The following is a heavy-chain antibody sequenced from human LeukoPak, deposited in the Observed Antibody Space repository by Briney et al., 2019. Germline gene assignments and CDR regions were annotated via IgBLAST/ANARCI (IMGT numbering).Heavy chain of an antibody. J-gene: IGHJ6*03. CDR1: GGSFSGYY. CDR2: INHSGST. Sequence: SETLSLTCGVYGGSFSGYYWSWIRQPPGKGLEWIGEINHSGSTNYNPSLKSRVTISVDTSKNQFSLKLSSVTAADTAVYYCARGPYYDFWSGYYRRNYYYMDVWGKGTTVTVSS. CDR3: ARGPYYDFWSGYYRRNYYYMDV. D-gene: IGHD3-3*01. V-gene: IGHV4-34*01.